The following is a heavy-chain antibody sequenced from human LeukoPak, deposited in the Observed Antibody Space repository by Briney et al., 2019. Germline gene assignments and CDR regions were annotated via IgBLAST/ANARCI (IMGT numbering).Heavy chain of an antibody. CDR3: ARALAADLSTRRLDY. D-gene: IGHD6-25*01. V-gene: IGHV3-30*04. J-gene: IGHJ4*02. Sequence: GRSLRLSCAASGFTVSSYAMHWVRQAPGKGLDWVAVISYDGSNKYYTDSVKGRFTISRDNSKNTLYLQMNSLRAEDTAVYYCARALAADLSTRRLDYWGQGTLVTVSS. CDR2: ISYDGSNK. CDR1: GFTVSSYA.